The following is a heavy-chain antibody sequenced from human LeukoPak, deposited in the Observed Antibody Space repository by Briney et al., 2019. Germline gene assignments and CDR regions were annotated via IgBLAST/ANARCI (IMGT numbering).Heavy chain of an antibody. V-gene: IGHV4-34*01. Sequence: SETLSLTCAVYGGSFSGYYWSWIRQPPGKGLEWIGEINHSGSTNYNPSLKSRVTISVDTSKNQFSLKLSSVTAADTAVYYCAREGASYGGNDLSYCGYWGQGTLVTVSS. J-gene: IGHJ4*02. CDR1: GGSFSGYY. CDR3: AREGASYGGNDLSYCGY. CDR2: INHSGST. D-gene: IGHD4-23*01.